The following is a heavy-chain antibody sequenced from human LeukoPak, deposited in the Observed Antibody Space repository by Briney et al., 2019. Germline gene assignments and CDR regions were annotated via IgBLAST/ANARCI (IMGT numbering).Heavy chain of an antibody. V-gene: IGHV3-23*01. CDR3: AKVAYNSGYGMDV. CDR2: IGGSGGST. J-gene: IGHJ6*02. D-gene: IGHD5-24*01. CDR1: GFTFSSYA. Sequence: GGSLRLSCAASGFTFSSYAMSWVRQATGKGLEWVSAIGGSGGSTYYADSVKGRFTISRDNSKNTLYLQMNSLRAEDTAVYYCAKVAYNSGYGMDVWGQGTTVTVSS.